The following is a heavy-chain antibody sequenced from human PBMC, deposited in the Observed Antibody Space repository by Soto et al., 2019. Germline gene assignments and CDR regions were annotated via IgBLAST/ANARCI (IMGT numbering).Heavy chain of an antibody. CDR3: ARRTLGRVIMLFDI. V-gene: IGHV4-39*01. Sequence: SETLSLTCTVPGGSISSSSYYWGWIRQPPGKGLEWIGSIDYSGSTYYNPSLKSRVTISVDTSKNQFSLKLSCVTAADTAVYYCARRTLGRVIMLFDIWGQGXMVTV. CDR1: GGSISSSSYY. J-gene: IGHJ3*02. D-gene: IGHD3-16*01. CDR2: IDYSGST.